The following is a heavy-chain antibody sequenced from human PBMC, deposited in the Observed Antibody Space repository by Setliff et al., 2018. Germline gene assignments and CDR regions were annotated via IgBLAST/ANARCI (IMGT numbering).Heavy chain of an antibody. D-gene: IGHD3-9*01. CDR2: IYSSGST. V-gene: IGHV4-59*08. J-gene: IGHJ6*03. CDR1: GGSITNFY. CDR3: ARGLTPTINYYYYYMDV. Sequence: PSETLSLTCTVSGGSITNFYWNWIRQSPGKGLEWIGYIYSSGSTNYNPSLKSRVTISVDTSKNQFSLKLSSVTAADTAVYYCARGLTPTINYYYYYMDVWGKGTTVTVSS.